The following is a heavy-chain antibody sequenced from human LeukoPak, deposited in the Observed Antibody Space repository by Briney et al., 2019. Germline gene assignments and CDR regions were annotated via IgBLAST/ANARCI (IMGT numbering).Heavy chain of an antibody. CDR2: ITTYNGNT. Sequence: GASVKVSRKTSGYTFTSYGISWVRQAPGQGLEWMGWITTYNGNTKYAQKFQGRAMMTTDTSTSTAFMELRSLRSDDTAVYYCARDRVPWNGLHIWGQGTVVTVSS. V-gene: IGHV1-18*01. CDR3: ARDRVPWNGLHI. CDR1: GYTFTSYG. J-gene: IGHJ3*02. D-gene: IGHD1-1*01.